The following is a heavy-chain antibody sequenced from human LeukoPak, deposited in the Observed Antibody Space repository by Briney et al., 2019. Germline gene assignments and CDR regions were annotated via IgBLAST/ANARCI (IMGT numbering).Heavy chain of an antibody. V-gene: IGHV1-8*01. CDR1: GYTFTSYD. D-gene: IGHD6-13*01. Sequence: ASVKVSCKASGYTFTSYDINWVRQAPGQGLEWTGWMSPNSGNTGYAQKFQGRVTMTRDTSITTAYMELSSLRSEDTAVYYCARDEQDSSSWYARWFDPWGQGTLVTVSS. CDR2: MSPNSGNT. CDR3: ARDEQDSSSWYARWFDP. J-gene: IGHJ5*02.